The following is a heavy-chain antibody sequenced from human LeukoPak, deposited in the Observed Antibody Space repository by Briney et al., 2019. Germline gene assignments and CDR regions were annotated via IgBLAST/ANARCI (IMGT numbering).Heavy chain of an antibody. D-gene: IGHD1-26*01. Sequence: PSETLSLTCAVYGGSFSGYYWSWIRQPPGKGLEWIGEINHSGSTNYNPSLKRRVTISVDTSKNQFSLKLSSVTAADTAVYYCARGVRHGSYSPVTPGYYYYMDVWGKGTTVTVSS. CDR1: GGSFSGYY. CDR3: ARGVRHGSYSPVTPGYYYYMDV. J-gene: IGHJ6*03. V-gene: IGHV4-34*01. CDR2: INHSGST.